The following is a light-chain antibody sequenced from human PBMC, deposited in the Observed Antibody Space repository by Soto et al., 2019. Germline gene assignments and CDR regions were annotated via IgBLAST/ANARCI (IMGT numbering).Light chain of an antibody. J-gene: IGKJ1*01. Sequence: EIVMTQSPATLSVSPGERVTLSCRASQSVNSNMAWYQQKPGQVPRVLIYGGATRDTGIPARFSGSGSGTEVTLTIANLQPEDFDVYHCQRDDNWPPWTFGQGTKVEIK. V-gene: IGKV3-15*01. CDR3: QRDDNWPPWT. CDR2: GGA. CDR1: QSVNSN.